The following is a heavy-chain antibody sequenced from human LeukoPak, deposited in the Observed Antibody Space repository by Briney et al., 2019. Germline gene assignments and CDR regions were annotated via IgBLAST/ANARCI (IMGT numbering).Heavy chain of an antibody. Sequence: GGSLRLSCAASGFTFSDYNMNWIRQAPGKGLQWVSSISSSSTFIYYADSVKGRFTISRDNSKNTLYLQMNSLRAEDTAVYYCAKFPQGPGIAVAGAYYWGQGTLVTVSS. CDR3: AKFPQGPGIAVAGAYY. CDR2: ISSSSTFI. J-gene: IGHJ4*02. CDR1: GFTFSDYN. V-gene: IGHV3-21*04. D-gene: IGHD6-19*01.